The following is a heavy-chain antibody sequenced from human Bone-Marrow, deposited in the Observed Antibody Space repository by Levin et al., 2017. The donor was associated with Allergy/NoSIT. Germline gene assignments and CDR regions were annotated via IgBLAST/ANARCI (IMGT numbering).Heavy chain of an antibody. CDR1: GFTFSSYG. CDR3: AKDLDYDFWSGYYTGMGDDGMDV. Sequence: GGSLRLSCAASGFTFSSYGMHWVRQATGKGLEWVAVISYDGSNKYYADSVKGRFTISRDNSKNTLYLQMNSLRAEDTAVYYCAKDLDYDFWSGYYTGMGDDGMDVWGQGTTVTVSS. D-gene: IGHD3-3*01. J-gene: IGHJ6*02. CDR2: ISYDGSNK. V-gene: IGHV3-30*18.